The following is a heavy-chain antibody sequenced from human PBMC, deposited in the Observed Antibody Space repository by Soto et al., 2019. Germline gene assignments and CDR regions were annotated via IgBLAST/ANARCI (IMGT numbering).Heavy chain of an antibody. CDR3: ARDYYFRSGSVDY. Sequence: EVQLVESGGGLVQPGGSLRLSCAASGFTFSSHWMSWVRQAPGKGLEWVADVNLDGSEKYYVDSVKGRFTISRDNAKNSLYLQMNSLRAEDTDVYYCARDYYFRSGSVDYWGQGALGSVSS. J-gene: IGHJ4*02. CDR1: GFTFSSHW. D-gene: IGHD3-10*01. V-gene: IGHV3-7*01. CDR2: VNLDGSEK.